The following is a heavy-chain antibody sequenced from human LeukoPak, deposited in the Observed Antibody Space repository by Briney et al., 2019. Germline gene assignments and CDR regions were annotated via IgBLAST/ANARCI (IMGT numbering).Heavy chain of an antibody. CDR2: IRHDGSNK. CDR1: GFTFSSYG. Sequence: GGSLRLSCAASGFTFSSYGMHWVRQAPGKGLEWVAFIRHDGSNKFYADSVRGRFTISRDNSKNTLFLQMDGLRTEDTAVYYCAKDPSATVTPNYFDYWGQGTLVTVSS. V-gene: IGHV3-30*02. J-gene: IGHJ4*02. CDR3: AKDPSATVTPNYFDY. D-gene: IGHD4-11*01.